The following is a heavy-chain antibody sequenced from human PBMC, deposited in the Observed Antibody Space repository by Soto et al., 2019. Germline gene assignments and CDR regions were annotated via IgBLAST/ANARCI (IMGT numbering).Heavy chain of an antibody. J-gene: IGHJ4*02. CDR3: AKNYFFDS. V-gene: IGHV3-23*01. CDR2: ISVSGVP. Sequence: EVQLSESGGGLVQPGGSLTLSCAASGFSFSSYAMSWARQAPGKGLEWVSSISVSGVPHYAESVKGRFTISRDNSKNSLHLQMNSLRAEDTDLYYCAKNYFFDSWAQGILVTV. CDR1: GFSFSSYA.